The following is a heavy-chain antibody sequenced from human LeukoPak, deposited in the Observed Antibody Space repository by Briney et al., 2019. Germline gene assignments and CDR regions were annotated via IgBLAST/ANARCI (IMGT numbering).Heavy chain of an antibody. CDR1: GYTFTGYY. CDR2: INPNSFGT. D-gene: IGHD6-13*01. J-gene: IGHJ4*02. Sequence: ASVKVSCKASGYTFTGYYMHWVRQAPGQGLEWMGWINPNSFGTDYAQKFQGRVTMTRDTSISTAYMELNRLTSDDTAVYYCARVPAAGTGPDYWGQGTLVTVSS. CDR3: ARVPAAGTGPDY. V-gene: IGHV1-2*02.